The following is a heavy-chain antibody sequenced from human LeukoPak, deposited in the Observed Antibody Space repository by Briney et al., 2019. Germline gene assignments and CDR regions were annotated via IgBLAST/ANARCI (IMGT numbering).Heavy chain of an antibody. Sequence: GGSLRLSCAASGFTFSSYSMSWVRQAPGKGLEWVSYISSSSSSIYYADSVKGRFTISRDNAKNSLYLQMNSLRAEDTAVYYCARDGDLRGYSAYDFDYWGQGTLVTVSS. D-gene: IGHD5-12*01. CDR2: ISSSSSSI. CDR1: GFTFSSYS. V-gene: IGHV3-48*01. J-gene: IGHJ4*02. CDR3: ARDGDLRGYSAYDFDY.